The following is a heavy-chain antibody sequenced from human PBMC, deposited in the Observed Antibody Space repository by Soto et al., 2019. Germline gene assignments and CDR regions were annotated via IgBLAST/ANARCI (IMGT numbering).Heavy chain of an antibody. Sequence: QVQLVESGGGVVQPGRSLRLSCAAPGFTFSSYGMHWVRQAPGKGLEWVAVISDDGRNKYYADSVKGRFTISRDNSKNTLYLQMNTLRAEDTAVYYCAKVRRDGYNTVYYNGMDVWGQGTTVTVSS. V-gene: IGHV3-30*18. D-gene: IGHD5-12*01. CDR2: ISDDGRNK. J-gene: IGHJ6*02. CDR3: AKVRRDGYNTVYYNGMDV. CDR1: GFTFSSYG.